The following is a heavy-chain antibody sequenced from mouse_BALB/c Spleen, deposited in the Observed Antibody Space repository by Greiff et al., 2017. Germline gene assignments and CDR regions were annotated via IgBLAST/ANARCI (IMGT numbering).Heavy chain of an antibody. V-gene: IGHV5-6-4*01. Sequence: EVHLVESGGGLVKPGGSLKLSCAASGLTFSSYTMSWVRQTPEKRLEWVATISSGGSYTYYPDSVKGRFTISRDNAKNTLYLQMSSLKSEDTAMYYCTRDGGITTVTSYYAMDCRGHGT. D-gene: IGHD2-4*01. J-gene: IGHJ4*01. CDR2: ISSGGSYT. CDR3: TRDGGITTVTSYYAMDC. CDR1: GLTFSSYT.